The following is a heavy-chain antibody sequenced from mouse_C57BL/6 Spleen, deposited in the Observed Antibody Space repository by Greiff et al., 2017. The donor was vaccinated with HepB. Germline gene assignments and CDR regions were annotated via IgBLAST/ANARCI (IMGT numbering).Heavy chain of an antibody. CDR1: GYTFTSYW. CDR2: IYPGSGST. Sequence: LQQPGAELVKPGASVKMSCKASGYTFTSYWITWVKQRPGQGLEWIGDIYPGSGSTNYNEKFKSKATLTVDTSSSTAYMQRSSLTSEDSAVYYCARGGDYDTLFAYWGQGTLVTVSA. J-gene: IGHJ3*01. V-gene: IGHV1-55*01. CDR3: ARGGDYDTLFAY. D-gene: IGHD2-4*01.